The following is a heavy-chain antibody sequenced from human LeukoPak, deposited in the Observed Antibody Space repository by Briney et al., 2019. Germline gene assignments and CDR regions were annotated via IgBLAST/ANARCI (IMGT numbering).Heavy chain of an antibody. J-gene: IGHJ4*02. V-gene: IGHV1-18*01. CDR1: GYTFTSYG. CDR3: ARDRYYYDSSGLVDY. D-gene: IGHD3-22*01. Sequence: EASVKVSCKASGYTFTSYGISWVRQAPGQGLEWMGWISAYNGNTNYAQKLQGRVTMTTDTSTSTAYMELRSLRSDDTAVYYCARDRYYYDSSGLVDYWGQGTLVTASS. CDR2: ISAYNGNT.